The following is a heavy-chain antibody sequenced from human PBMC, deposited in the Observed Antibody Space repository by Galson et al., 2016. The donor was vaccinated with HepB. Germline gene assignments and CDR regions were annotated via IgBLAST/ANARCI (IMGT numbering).Heavy chain of an antibody. CDR1: GFTFTTSA. CDR3: AKDDDDYNDAFDS. Sequence: SLRLSCAASGFTFTTSAMSWVRQAPGKGLEWVSAISGSGVGTYYADSVKGRFTISRDNSKNTLDLQMNSLRAEDTAVYYCAKDDDDYNDAFDSWGQGTMVTVSS. D-gene: IGHD5-24*01. CDR2: ISGSGVGT. V-gene: IGHV3-23*01. J-gene: IGHJ3*02.